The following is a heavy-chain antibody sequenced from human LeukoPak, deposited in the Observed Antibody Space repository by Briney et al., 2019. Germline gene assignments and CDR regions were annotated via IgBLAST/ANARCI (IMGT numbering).Heavy chain of an antibody. V-gene: IGHV3-64*01. CDR1: GFTFSSYG. CDR3: ASGIAAAGSHY. J-gene: IGHJ4*02. Sequence: GGSLRLSCAASGFTFSSYGMHWVRQAPGKGLEYVSGISSKGGRTYYANSVKGRFTISRDNSKNTLYLQMGSLRAEDMAVYYCASGIAAAGSHYWGQGTLVTVSS. CDR2: ISSKGGRT. D-gene: IGHD6-13*01.